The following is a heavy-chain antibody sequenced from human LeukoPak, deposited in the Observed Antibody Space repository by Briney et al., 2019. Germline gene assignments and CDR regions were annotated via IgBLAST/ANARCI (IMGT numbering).Heavy chain of an antibody. V-gene: IGHV3-48*01. CDR3: AKDSLLWFGEFS. D-gene: IGHD3-10*01. CDR2: ISSSSSTI. Sequence: GGSLRLSCAASGFTFSSYSMNWVRQAPGKGLEWVSYISSSSSTIYYADSVKGRFTISRDNAKNSLYLQMNSLRAEDTAVYYCAKDSLLWFGEFSWGQGTLVTVSS. CDR1: GFTFSSYS. J-gene: IGHJ5*02.